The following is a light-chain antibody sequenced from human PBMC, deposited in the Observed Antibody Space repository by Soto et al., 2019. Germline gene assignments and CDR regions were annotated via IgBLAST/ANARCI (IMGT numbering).Light chain of an antibody. J-gene: IGLJ3*02. CDR3: QYYDGGWV. V-gene: IGLV6-57*04. Sequence: NFMLTKPHSVSESPGETVTISCTRSSGSIAANYVQWYQQRPCSAPTTVIYEDDQRPSGVPDRFSGSIDSSSNSASLTISGLKTEDEADYYCQYYDGGWVFGGGTKVTVL. CDR1: SGSIAANY. CDR2: EDD.